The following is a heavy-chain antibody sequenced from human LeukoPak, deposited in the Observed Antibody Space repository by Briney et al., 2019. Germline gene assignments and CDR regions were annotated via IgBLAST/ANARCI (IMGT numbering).Heavy chain of an antibody. J-gene: IGHJ6*01. CDR2: ISGSGDNT. CDR3: AKMEGHPFPKYHMDV. CDR1: GLTFRGFA. V-gene: IGHV3-23*01. D-gene: IGHD2-2*01. Sequence: GGSLRLSCAASGLTFRGFAMSWVRRTPGKGLEWVSGISGSGDNTLYAASVKGRFTISRDNSKNTLYLEMNSVRAEDTAIYYCAKMEGHPFPKYHMDVWGQGTTVTVSS.